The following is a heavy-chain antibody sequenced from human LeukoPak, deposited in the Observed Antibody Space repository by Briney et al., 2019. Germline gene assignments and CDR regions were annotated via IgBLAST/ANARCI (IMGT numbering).Heavy chain of an antibody. CDR1: GFTFSSYA. J-gene: IGHJ6*03. D-gene: IGHD2-2*01. CDR3: AKDDIPAFATGYMDV. V-gene: IGHV3-23*01. CDR2: ISGSGGST. Sequence: PGGSLRLSCAASGFTFSSYAMSWVRQAPGKGLEWVSVISGSGGSTSYADSVKGRFTISRDNSKNTLYLQMNSLRVEDTAIYYCAKDDIPAFATGYMDVWGKGTTVTVSS.